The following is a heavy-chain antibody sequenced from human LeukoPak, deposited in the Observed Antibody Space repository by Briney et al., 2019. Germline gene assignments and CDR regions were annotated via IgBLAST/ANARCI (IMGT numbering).Heavy chain of an antibody. CDR2: ISGSGGST. CDR3: AKRYYYDSSGYYWPPDAFDI. CDR1: GFTFSSYA. V-gene: IGHV3-23*01. J-gene: IGHJ3*02. D-gene: IGHD3-22*01. Sequence: GGSLRLSCAASGFTFSSYAMSWVRQAPGKGLEWVSAISGSGGSTYYADSVKGRFTISRDNPKNTLYLQMNSLRAEDTAVYYCAKRYYYDSSGYYWPPDAFDIWGQGTMVTVSS.